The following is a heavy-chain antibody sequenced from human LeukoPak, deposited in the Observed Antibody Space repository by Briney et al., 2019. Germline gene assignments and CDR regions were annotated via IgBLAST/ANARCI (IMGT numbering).Heavy chain of an antibody. CDR2: IYYSGST. Sequence: SETLSLTCTVSGGSISSYYWSWIRQPPGKGLEWIGYIYYSGSTNYNPSLKSRVTISVDTSKNQFSLKLGSVTAADTAVYYCARVGDYGSGSYPYYFDYWGQGTLVTVSS. CDR3: ARVGDYGSGSYPYYFDY. D-gene: IGHD3-10*01. J-gene: IGHJ4*02. CDR1: GGSISSYY. V-gene: IGHV4-59*01.